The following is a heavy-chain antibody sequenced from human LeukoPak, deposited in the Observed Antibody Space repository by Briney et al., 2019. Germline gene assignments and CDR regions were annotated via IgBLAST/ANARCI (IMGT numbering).Heavy chain of an antibody. D-gene: IGHD6-13*01. Sequence: PSETLSLTCTVSGDSIISYYWSWIRQPAGKGVEWTGRIHASGDTNYNPSLKSRVTMSVDTSKNQFSLKLSSVTAADTAVYYCARGPRIAAGDTVDYWGQGTLVTVSS. CDR3: ARGPRIAAGDTVDY. CDR2: IHASGDT. CDR1: GDSIISYY. V-gene: IGHV4-4*07. J-gene: IGHJ4*02.